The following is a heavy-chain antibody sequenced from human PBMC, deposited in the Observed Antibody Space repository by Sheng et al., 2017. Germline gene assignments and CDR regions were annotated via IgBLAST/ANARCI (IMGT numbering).Heavy chain of an antibody. CDR1: GYSISSGYY. CDR3: ARGMKEWELHPFAFDY. D-gene: IGHD1-26*01. CDR2: IYHSGST. Sequence: QVQLQESGPGLVKPSETLSLTCAVSGYSISSGYYWGWIRQPPGKGLEWIGSIYHSGSTYYNPSLKSRVTISVDTSKNQFSLKLSSVTAADTAVYYCARGMKEWELHPFAFDYWGQGTLVTVSS. J-gene: IGHJ4*02. V-gene: IGHV4-38-2*01.